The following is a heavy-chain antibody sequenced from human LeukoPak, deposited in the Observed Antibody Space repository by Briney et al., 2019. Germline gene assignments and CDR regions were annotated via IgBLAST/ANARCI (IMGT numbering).Heavy chain of an antibody. Sequence: GGSLRLSCPASGLAFRNYLRSWVRQAPGKGLEGVANIQPEGNAQNYLDCVKGRFTISRDKDQNPLYLQMHHLSDEDPAVYYCASTSPSCRDDSCALGGQGTLVPVSS. J-gene: IGHJ1*01. CDR2: IQPEGNAQ. CDR1: GLAFRNYL. D-gene: IGHD2-15*01. V-gene: IGHV3-7*01. CDR3: ASTSPSCRDDSCAL.